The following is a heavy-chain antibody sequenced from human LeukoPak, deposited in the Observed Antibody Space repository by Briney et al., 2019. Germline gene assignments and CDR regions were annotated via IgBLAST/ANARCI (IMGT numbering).Heavy chain of an antibody. V-gene: IGHV4-38-2*01. CDR1: AYSISSGYY. CDR3: ARGRAGSYRSYFDY. Sequence: SETLSLTCAVSAYSISSGYYWGWIRQPPGKGLEWIGTIYHSGSTYYNPSLQSRVTISVDTSKNQFSLNLSSVTAADTAVYYCARGRAGSYRSYFDYWGQGTLVIVSS. D-gene: IGHD3-10*01. CDR2: IYHSGST. J-gene: IGHJ4*02.